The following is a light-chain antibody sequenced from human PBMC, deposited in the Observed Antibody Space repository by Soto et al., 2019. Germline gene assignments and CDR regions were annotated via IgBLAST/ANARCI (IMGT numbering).Light chain of an antibody. V-gene: IGLV3-21*01. CDR2: YDS. J-gene: IGLJ3*02. Sequence: SYELTQSPSVSVAPGKTARITCEGKNIVTKSVHWYQQKPGQAPVLVMYYDSDRPSGIPERFSGSNSGNAATLTISRVEAGDEADYYCHVWESSVDHVFGGGTKVTVL. CDR1: NIVTKS. CDR3: HVWESSVDHV.